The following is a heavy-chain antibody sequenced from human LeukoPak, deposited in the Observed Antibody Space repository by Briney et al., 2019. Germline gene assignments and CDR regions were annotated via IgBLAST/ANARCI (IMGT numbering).Heavy chain of an antibody. V-gene: IGHV3-30*04. CDR1: GFTFKNYA. CDR2: ISYDGNHK. D-gene: IGHD1-26*01. CDR3: ARDRANFDY. J-gene: IGHJ4*02. Sequence: GGSLRLSSAASGFTFKNYAMHWVRQAPGKGLEWVSVISYDGNHKYYADSVKGRFTISRDNSKNTLYLQMNSLRAEDTAVYYCARDRANFDYWGQGTLVTVSS.